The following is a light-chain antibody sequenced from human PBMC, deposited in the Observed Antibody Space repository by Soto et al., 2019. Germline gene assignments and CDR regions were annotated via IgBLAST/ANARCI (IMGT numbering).Light chain of an antibody. CDR2: GAS. V-gene: IGKV3-11*01. J-gene: IGKJ5*01. Sequence: EIVLTQSPATLSLSPGERATLSCRASQSVSNYLAWYQQKPGQAPRLLIYGASTRATGIPARFSGSGSGTDFTLTISNLQPEDFATYYCQQLNAYPLTFGQGTRLEIK. CDR1: QSVSNY. CDR3: QQLNAYPLT.